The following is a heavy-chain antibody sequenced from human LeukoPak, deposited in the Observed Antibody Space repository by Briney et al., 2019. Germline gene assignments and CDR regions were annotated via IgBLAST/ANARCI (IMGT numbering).Heavy chain of an antibody. D-gene: IGHD3-10*01. Sequence: GESLKISCKGSGYSFTRYWIGWVRQMPGKGLEWMGIIYPGESDTRYSPSFQGQVTISADKSISTPYLQWSNLKASDSAMYYCARLPMVRGVKGMRGYYFDYWGQGTLVTVSS. V-gene: IGHV5-51*01. CDR1: GYSFTRYW. CDR2: IYPGESDT. J-gene: IGHJ4*02. CDR3: ARLPMVRGVKGMRGYYFDY.